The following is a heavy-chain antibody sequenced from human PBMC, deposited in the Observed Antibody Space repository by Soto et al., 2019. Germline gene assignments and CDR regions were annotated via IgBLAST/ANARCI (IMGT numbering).Heavy chain of an antibody. CDR2: IYYSGST. V-gene: IGHV4-59*01. CDR3: ARDYQGYYDSSGYYGMDV. J-gene: IGHJ6*02. CDR1: GGSISSYY. Sequence: SETLSLTCTVSGGSISSYYWSWIRQPPGKGLEWIGYIYYSGSTNYNPSLKSRVTISVDTSKNQFSLKLSSVTAADTAVYYCARDYQGYYDSSGYYGMDVWGQGTTVTVSS. D-gene: IGHD3-22*01.